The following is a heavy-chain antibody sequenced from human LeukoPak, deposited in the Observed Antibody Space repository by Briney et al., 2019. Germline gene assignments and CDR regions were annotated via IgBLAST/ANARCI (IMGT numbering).Heavy chain of an antibody. D-gene: IGHD2-21*01. CDR1: GFTFSCYA. Sequence: GGSLRLSCAASGFTFSCYAMSWVRQAPGKGLEWVSAISGSGGSTYYADSVKGRFTISRDNSKNTLYLQMNSLRAEDTAVYYCARGVGIRYFDYWGQGTLVTVSS. J-gene: IGHJ4*02. CDR3: ARGVGIRYFDY. V-gene: IGHV3-23*01. CDR2: ISGSGGST.